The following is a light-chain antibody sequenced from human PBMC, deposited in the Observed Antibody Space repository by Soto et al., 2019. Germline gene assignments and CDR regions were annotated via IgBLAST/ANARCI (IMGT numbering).Light chain of an antibody. CDR1: SGHSSYA. J-gene: IGLJ3*02. V-gene: IGLV4-69*01. CDR3: QTWVTGIWV. Sequence: QPVLTQSPSASASLGASVKLTCTLSSGHSSYAIAWHQQRPEKGPRYLMKLNSDGSHSKGDGIPDRFSGSSSGAERYLTISSLQSEDEADYYCQTWVTGIWVFGGGTKLTVL. CDR2: LNSDGSH.